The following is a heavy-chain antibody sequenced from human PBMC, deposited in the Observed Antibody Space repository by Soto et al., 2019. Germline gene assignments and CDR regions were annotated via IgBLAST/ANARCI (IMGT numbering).Heavy chain of an antibody. V-gene: IGHV3-30*03. CDR3: ARDKGVSAQKYYFDY. J-gene: IGHJ4*02. Sequence: QVQLVESGGGVVRPGRSLRLSSVASGFTFSRYNMHWVRQAPGKGLEWVAFVSYDGNEKKYVDSVNGRFTISRDNSKNTLYLQMNSLRAEDTAVYYCARDKGVSAQKYYFDYWGQGTLVTVSS. D-gene: IGHD2-8*01. CDR2: VSYDGNEK. CDR1: GFTFSRYN.